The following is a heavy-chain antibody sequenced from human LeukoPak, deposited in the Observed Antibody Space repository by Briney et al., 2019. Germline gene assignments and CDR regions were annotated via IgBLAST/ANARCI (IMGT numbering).Heavy chain of an antibody. V-gene: IGHV3-23*01. CDR3: ANGNRCTSPNCLGYYYFYMDV. CDR2: FSGSGGTT. Sequence: GGSLRLSCAASGFTFSSYAMNWVRQAPGRGLEWVSGFSGSGGTTFYADSVKGRFTISRDNSKNTLYLQMNSLRAEDTAVYYCANGNRCTSPNCLGYYYFYMDVWGKGTTVTVSS. D-gene: IGHD2-8*01. CDR1: GFTFSSYA. J-gene: IGHJ6*03.